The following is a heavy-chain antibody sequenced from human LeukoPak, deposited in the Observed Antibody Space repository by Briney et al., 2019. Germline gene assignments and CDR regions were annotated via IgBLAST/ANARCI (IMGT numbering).Heavy chain of an antibody. V-gene: IGHV3-73*01. CDR2: IRSKANSYAT. J-gene: IGHJ4*02. CDR1: GFTFSGSA. Sequence: GGSLRLSCAASGFTFSGSAMHWVRQASGKGLEWVGRIRSKANSYATAYAASVKGRFTISRDDSKNTAYLQMNSLKTEDTAVYYCTRNIMATGTTGDYWGQGTLVTVSS. D-gene: IGHD1-1*01. CDR3: TRNIMATGTTGDY.